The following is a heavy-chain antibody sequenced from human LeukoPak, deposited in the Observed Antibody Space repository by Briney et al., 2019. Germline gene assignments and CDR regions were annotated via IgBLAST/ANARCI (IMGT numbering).Heavy chain of an antibody. J-gene: IGHJ4*02. CDR2: ISYDGSNK. Sequence: GRSLRLSCAASGFTFSSYAMHWVRQAPGKGLEWVAVISYDGSNKYYADSVEGRFTISRDNSKNTLYLQMNSLRAEDTAVYYCAREREVRDTATGYFDYWGQGTLVTVSS. V-gene: IGHV3-30-3*01. D-gene: IGHD5-18*01. CDR1: GFTFSSYA. CDR3: AREREVRDTATGYFDY.